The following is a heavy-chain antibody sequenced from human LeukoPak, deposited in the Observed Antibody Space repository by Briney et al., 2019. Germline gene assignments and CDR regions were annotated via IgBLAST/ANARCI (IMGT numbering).Heavy chain of an antibody. Sequence: QSGGSLRLSCAASGFTFSNYWMSWVRQVPGRGVEWVANIKEEVSEKYYADSVKGRFTISRDNAKNSLYLQMNSLRVEDTALYYCARMKNWGLWDYWGQGTLVTVSS. V-gene: IGHV3-7*01. J-gene: IGHJ4*02. CDR1: GFTFSNYW. CDR3: ARMKNWGLWDY. CDR2: IKEEVSEK. D-gene: IGHD7-27*01.